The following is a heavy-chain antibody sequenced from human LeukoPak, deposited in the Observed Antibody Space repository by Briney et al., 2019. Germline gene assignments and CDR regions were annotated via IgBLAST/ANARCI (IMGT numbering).Heavy chain of an antibody. CDR2: INHSGST. Sequence: SETLSLTCAVYGGSFSGYYWSWIRQPPGRGLEWIGEINHSGSTNYNPSLKSRVTISVDTSKNQFSLKLSSVTAADTAVYYCARGSFGSSSRDFDYWGQGTLVTVSS. V-gene: IGHV4-34*01. J-gene: IGHJ4*02. CDR1: GGSFSGYY. CDR3: ARGSFGSSSRDFDY. D-gene: IGHD6-13*01.